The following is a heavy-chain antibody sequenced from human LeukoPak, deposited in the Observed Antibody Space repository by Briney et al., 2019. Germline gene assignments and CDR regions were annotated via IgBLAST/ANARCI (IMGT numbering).Heavy chain of an antibody. Sequence: GGSLRLSCAATGFTFSSYSMNWVRQAPGKGLEWVSSISSSSSYIYYADSVKGRFTISRDNAKNSLYLQMNSLRAEDTAVYYCARVGSGWTLDYWGQGTLVTVSS. D-gene: IGHD6-19*01. CDR3: ARVGSGWTLDY. V-gene: IGHV3-21*01. CDR1: GFTFSSYS. CDR2: ISSSSSYI. J-gene: IGHJ4*02.